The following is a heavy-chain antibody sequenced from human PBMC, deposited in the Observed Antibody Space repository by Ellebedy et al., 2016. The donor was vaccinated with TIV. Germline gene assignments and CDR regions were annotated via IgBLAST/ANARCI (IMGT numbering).Heavy chain of an antibody. V-gene: IGHV5-51*01. Sequence: GESLKISCKGSGFSFDSFWIGWVRQMPGKGLEWMGIIFPHDSNTRYSPSVQGQVPISAHTSLSTAYPHWSSLKASDTAMYYCARHYYGSGPPSSNGFDPWGQGTLVTVSS. CDR2: IFPHDSNT. D-gene: IGHD3-10*01. CDR1: GFSFDSFW. CDR3: ARHYYGSGPPSSNGFDP. J-gene: IGHJ5*02.